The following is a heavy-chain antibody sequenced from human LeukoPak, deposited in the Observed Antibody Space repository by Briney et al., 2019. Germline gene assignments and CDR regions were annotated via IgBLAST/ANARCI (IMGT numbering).Heavy chain of an antibody. D-gene: IGHD6-13*01. CDR3: ARWDTSEHSSSWYFDY. V-gene: IGHV1-46*01. CDR1: GYTFTSYY. Sequence: ASVKVSCKASGYTFTSYYMHWVRQAPGQGLEWMGIINPSGGSTSYAQKFQGRVTMTRDTSTSTVYMELSSLRSEDTAVYYCARWDTSEHSSSWYFDYWGQGTLVTVSS. J-gene: IGHJ4*02. CDR2: INPSGGST.